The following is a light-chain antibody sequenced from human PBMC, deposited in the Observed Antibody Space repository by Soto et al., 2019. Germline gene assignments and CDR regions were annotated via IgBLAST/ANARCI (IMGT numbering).Light chain of an antibody. J-gene: IGKJ2*02. Sequence: EIVMTQSPATLSVSPGERATLSCRASQSVSSNLAWYQQKPGQAPRLLIYGASTRATGIPARFSGSGSGTEFTLTISSLQSEDFAFDYCQQYNNWPPWTFGQGTKLEI. V-gene: IGKV3-15*01. CDR3: QQYNNWPPWT. CDR1: QSVSSN. CDR2: GAS.